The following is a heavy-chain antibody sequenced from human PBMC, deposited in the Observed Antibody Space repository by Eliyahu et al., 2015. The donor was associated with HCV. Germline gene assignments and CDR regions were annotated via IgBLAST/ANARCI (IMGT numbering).Heavy chain of an antibody. CDR3: ARDYGDYAGVDYYGMDV. CDR1: GFTXSSXY. D-gene: IGHD4-17*01. J-gene: IGHJ6*02. V-gene: IGHV3-53*01. CDR2: IYSGGST. Sequence: EVQLVESGGGLIQPGGSLRLSCAASGFTXSSXYMSXVRQAPGKGLEWVSVIYSGGSTYYADSVKGRFTISRDNSKNTLYLQMNSLRAEDTAVYYCARDYGDYAGVDYYGMDVWGQGTTVSVSS.